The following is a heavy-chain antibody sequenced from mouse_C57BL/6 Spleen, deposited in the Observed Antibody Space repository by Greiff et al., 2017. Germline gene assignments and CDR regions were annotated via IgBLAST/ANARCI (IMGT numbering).Heavy chain of an antibody. J-gene: IGHJ3*01. CDR1: GYSITSGYY. D-gene: IGHD2-2*01. CDR2: ISYDGSN. CDR3: ARDPYGYDGAY. V-gene: IGHV3-6*01. Sequence: EVKLVESGPGLVKPSQSLSLTCSVTGYSITSGYYWNWIRQFPGNKLEWMGYISYDGSNNYNPSLKNRISITRDTSKNQFFLKLNSVTTEDTATYYCARDPYGYDGAYWGQGTLVTVSA.